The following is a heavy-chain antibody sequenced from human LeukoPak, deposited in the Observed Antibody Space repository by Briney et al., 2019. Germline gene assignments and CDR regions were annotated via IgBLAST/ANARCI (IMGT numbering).Heavy chain of an antibody. V-gene: IGHV4-39*01. Sequence: PSETLSLTCTVSGGSISSSSYYWGWIRQPPGKGLEWIGSIYYSGSTHYNPSLKSRVTISVDTSKNQFSLKLSSVTAADTAVYYCAVPMYSGSYRILDYWGQGTLVTVSS. D-gene: IGHD1-26*01. CDR3: AVPMYSGSYRILDY. CDR1: GGSISSSSYY. CDR2: IYYSGST. J-gene: IGHJ4*02.